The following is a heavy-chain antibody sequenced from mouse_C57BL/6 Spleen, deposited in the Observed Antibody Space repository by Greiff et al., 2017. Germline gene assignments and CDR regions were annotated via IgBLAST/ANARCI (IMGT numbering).Heavy chain of an antibody. CDR1: GYAFSSYW. D-gene: IGHD1-1*01. CDR3: ARAPPTTVGDY. Sequence: QVQLQQSGAELVKPGASVKISCKASGYAFSSYWMNWVKQRPGKGLEWIGQIYPGDGDTNYNGKFKGKATLTADKSYSTAYMQLSSLTSEDSAVYFCARAPPTTVGDYWGQGTTLTVSS. J-gene: IGHJ2*01. CDR2: IYPGDGDT. V-gene: IGHV1-80*01.